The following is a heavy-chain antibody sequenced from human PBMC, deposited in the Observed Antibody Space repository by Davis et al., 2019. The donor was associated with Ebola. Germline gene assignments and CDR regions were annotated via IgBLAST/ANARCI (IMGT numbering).Heavy chain of an antibody. V-gene: IGHV3-7*01. CDR2: INQDGSEK. CDR1: GFTFSSDW. D-gene: IGHD2-15*01. CDR3: AREPRRCSGGSCYSGWFDP. J-gene: IGHJ5*02. Sequence: GESLKISCAASGFTFSSDWMSWVRQAPGKGLEWVAIINQDGSEKYYVDSGKGRFTISRDNAENSLYLQMNSLRVEDTAVYYCAREPRRCSGGSCYSGWFDPWGQGTLVTVSS.